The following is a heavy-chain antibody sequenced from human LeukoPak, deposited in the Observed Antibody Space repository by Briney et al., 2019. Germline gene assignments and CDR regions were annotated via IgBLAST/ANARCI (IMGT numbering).Heavy chain of an antibody. J-gene: IGHJ4*02. D-gene: IGHD4-23*01. Sequence: ASVKLSCKASGFTFTGYYIHWVRQAPGHGLEWMGWVNPNSGGTTYAKMFHSRVTTTRDTSINTAYMELSGLRSDDTAVYYCARDSYGGNWSLGYWGQGTLVTVSS. CDR2: VNPNSGGT. V-gene: IGHV1-2*02. CDR1: GFTFTGYY. CDR3: ARDSYGGNWSLGY.